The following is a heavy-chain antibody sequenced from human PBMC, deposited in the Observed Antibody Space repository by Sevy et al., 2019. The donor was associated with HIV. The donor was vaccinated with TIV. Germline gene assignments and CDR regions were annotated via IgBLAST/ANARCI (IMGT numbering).Heavy chain of an antibody. D-gene: IGHD3-22*01. CDR3: ATHPSLSFAMMVVAEGGMDV. CDR1: GFIFNRFW. Sequence: GGSLRLSCAASGFIFNRFWMSWVRQAPGKGLEWVANIKQDGSEKYYVDSVTGRFTISRDSAKNSLYLQMNSLKTDDTAVYYCATHPSLSFAMMVVAEGGMDVWGQGTTVTVSS. V-gene: IGHV3-7*03. J-gene: IGHJ6*02. CDR2: IKQDGSEK.